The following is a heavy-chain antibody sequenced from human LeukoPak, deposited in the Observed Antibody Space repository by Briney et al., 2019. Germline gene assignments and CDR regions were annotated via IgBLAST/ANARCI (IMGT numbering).Heavy chain of an antibody. V-gene: IGHV4-30-4*01. CDR2: IYYSGST. J-gene: IGHJ4*02. D-gene: IGHD4-23*01. Sequence: SETLSLTCTVSGGSISSGDYYWSWIRQPPGKGLEWIGYIYYSGSTYYNPSLKSRVTISVDTSKNQFSLKLSSVTAADTAVYYCARGDYGGNSLGDYYFDYWGQGTLVTVSS. CDR1: GGSISSGDYY. CDR3: ARGDYGGNSLGDYYFDY.